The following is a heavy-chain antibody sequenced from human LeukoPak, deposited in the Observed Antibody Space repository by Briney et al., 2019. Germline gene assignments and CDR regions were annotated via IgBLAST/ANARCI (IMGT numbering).Heavy chain of an antibody. D-gene: IGHD6-13*01. CDR2: IYPGDSDT. CDR1: GYSFTSYW. J-gene: IGHJ3*02. Sequence: KPGESLKISCKGSGYSFTSYWIGWVRQMPGKGLEWMGIIYPGDSDTRYSPSFQGQVTISADKSISTAYLQWSSLKASDTAMYYCASSSDSSRSLEPADAFDIWGQGTMVTVSS. V-gene: IGHV5-51*03. CDR3: ASSSDSSRSLEPADAFDI.